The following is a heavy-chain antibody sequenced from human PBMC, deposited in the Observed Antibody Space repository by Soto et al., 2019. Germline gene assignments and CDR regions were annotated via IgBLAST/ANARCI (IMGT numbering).Heavy chain of an antibody. CDR2: FYPGDSTS. Sequence: GESLKISCKNSGYSFISYWVAWVRQLPGEGLEWMGTFYPGDSTSTYSPSFQGQVTISVDTSITTAYLQLNSLKASDTAMYYCARIIGYCRNNDCSWTFDVWGQGTMVTVSS. V-gene: IGHV5-51*01. CDR1: GYSFISYW. D-gene: IGHD2-15*01. J-gene: IGHJ3*01. CDR3: ARIIGYCRNNDCSWTFDV.